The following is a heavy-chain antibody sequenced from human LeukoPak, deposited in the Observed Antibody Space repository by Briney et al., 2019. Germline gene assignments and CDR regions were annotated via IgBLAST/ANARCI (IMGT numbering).Heavy chain of an antibody. Sequence: PGGSLRLSCAASGFTFSSYSMNWVRQAPGKGLEWVSYISSSSSTIYYADSVKGRFTISRDNAKNSLYLQMNGLRAEDTAVYYCARDFTIFPFRYYFDYWGQGTLVTVSS. D-gene: IGHD3-9*01. V-gene: IGHV3-48*04. J-gene: IGHJ4*02. CDR2: ISSSSSTI. CDR1: GFTFSSYS. CDR3: ARDFTIFPFRYYFDY.